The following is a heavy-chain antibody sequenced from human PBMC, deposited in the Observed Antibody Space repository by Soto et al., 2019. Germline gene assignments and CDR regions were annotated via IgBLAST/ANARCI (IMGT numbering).Heavy chain of an antibody. CDR1: GGSISSGDYY. J-gene: IGHJ4*02. CDR2: IYYSGST. CDR3: ARVNDHDYYDSSGYKNFDY. D-gene: IGHD3-22*01. V-gene: IGHV4-30-4*01. Sequence: SETLSLTCTVSGGSISSGDYYWSWIRQPPGKGLEWIGYIYYSGSTYYNPSLKSRVTISVDTSKNQFSLKLSSVTAADTAVYYCARVNDHDYYDSSGYKNFDYWGQGTLVTVSS.